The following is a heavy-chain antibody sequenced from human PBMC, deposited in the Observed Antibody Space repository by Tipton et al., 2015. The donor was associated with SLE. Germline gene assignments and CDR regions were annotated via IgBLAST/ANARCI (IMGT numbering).Heavy chain of an antibody. CDR2: IRYDGSNK. D-gene: IGHD1-7*01. J-gene: IGHJ4*02. Sequence: SGFMFSDYGMHWVRQAPGKGLEWVTFIRYDGSNKYYADSVKGRFTISRDNSKNTLYLQMNSLRAEDTAVYYCANYNWNYSLWGQGTLVTVSS. CDR3: ANYNWNYSL. V-gene: IGHV3-30*02. CDR1: GFMFSDYG.